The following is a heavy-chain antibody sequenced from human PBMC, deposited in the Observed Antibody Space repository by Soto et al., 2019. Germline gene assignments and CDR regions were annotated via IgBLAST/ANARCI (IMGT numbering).Heavy chain of an antibody. V-gene: IGHV4-39*01. CDR2: IYYSGST. CDR1: GGSISIISYY. CDR3: ASSYCGGDCYKNWFDP. Sequence: QLQLQESGPGLVKPSETLSLTCTVSGGSISIISYYWGWIRQPPGKGLEWIGSIYYSGSTDYNPSLKSRVPISVDTSKNQFSLKLSSVTAADTAVYYCASSYCGGDCYKNWFDPWGQGTLVTVSS. D-gene: IGHD2-21*02. J-gene: IGHJ5*02.